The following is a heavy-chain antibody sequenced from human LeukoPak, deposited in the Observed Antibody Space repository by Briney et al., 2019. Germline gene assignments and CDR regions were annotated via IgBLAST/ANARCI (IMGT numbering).Heavy chain of an antibody. J-gene: IGHJ4*02. CDR3: AREGTAMVSFDY. Sequence: GGSLRLSCAASGFTFSSYEMYWVRQAPGKGLEWVSYISSGGNTIYYADSVKGRFTISRDNAKNSLYLQMNSLRAEDTAVYYCAREGTAMVSFDYWGQGTLVTVSS. V-gene: IGHV3-48*03. D-gene: IGHD5-18*01. CDR2: ISSGGNTI. CDR1: GFTFSSYE.